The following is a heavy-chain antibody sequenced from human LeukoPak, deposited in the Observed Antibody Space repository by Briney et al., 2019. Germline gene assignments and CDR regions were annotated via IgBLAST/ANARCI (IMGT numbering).Heavy chain of an antibody. V-gene: IGHV4-59*04. CDR2: IYHSGST. CDR1: GGSISSYY. CDR3: ARRTGYFDY. Sequence: SETLSLTCTVSGGSISSYYWNWIRQPAGKGLEWIGYIYHSGSTYYNPSLKSRVTISVDRSKNQFSLKLSSVTAADTAVYYCARRTGYFDYWGQGTLVTVSS. J-gene: IGHJ4*02.